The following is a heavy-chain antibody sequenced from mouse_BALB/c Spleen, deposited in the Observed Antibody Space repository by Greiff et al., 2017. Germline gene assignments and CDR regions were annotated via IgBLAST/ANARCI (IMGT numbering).Heavy chain of an antibody. D-gene: IGHD2-2*01. CDR2: ISSGSSTI. V-gene: IGHV5-17*02. Sequence: DVMLVESGGGLVQPGGSRKLSCAASGFTFSSFGMHWVRQAPEKGLEWVAYISSGSSTIYYADTVKGRFTISRDNPKNTLFLQMTSLRSEDTAMYYCARWGGYGFDYWGQGTTLTVSS. CDR3: ARWGGYGFDY. CDR1: GFTFSSFG. J-gene: IGHJ2*01.